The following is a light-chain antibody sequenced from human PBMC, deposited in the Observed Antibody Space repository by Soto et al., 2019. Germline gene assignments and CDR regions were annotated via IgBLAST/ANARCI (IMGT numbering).Light chain of an antibody. CDR2: ASD. J-gene: IGLJ3*02. CDR1: SSNIGAGYD. V-gene: IGLV1-40*01. CDR3: QSFDSSMSSSV. Sequence: QSVLTQPPSVSGAPGQRVTISCSGSSSNIGAGYDVHWYHQLPGAAPKLLIFASDNRPSGVPDRFSGSKSGTSASLAITGLQTDDEADYYCQSFDSSMSSSVFGGGTKLTVL.